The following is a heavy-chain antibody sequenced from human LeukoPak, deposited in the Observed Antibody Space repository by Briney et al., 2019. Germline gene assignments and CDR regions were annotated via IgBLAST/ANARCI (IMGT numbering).Heavy chain of an antibody. CDR3: ARREAVGSQVDY. CDR2: INPNSGGT. V-gene: IGHV1-2*02. D-gene: IGHD6-19*01. Sequence: ASVKVSCKASGYTFTGYYMHWVRQAPGQGLEWMGWINPNSGGTNYAQKFQRRVTMTRDTSISTAYMELSRLRSDDTAVYYCARREAVGSQVDYWGQGTLVTVSS. CDR1: GYTFTGYY. J-gene: IGHJ4*02.